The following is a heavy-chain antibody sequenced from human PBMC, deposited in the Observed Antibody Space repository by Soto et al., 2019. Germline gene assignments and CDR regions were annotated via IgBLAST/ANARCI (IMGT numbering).Heavy chain of an antibody. CDR3: ARVGYDFCFDY. CDR1: GFTFSSYA. Sequence: QVQLVESGGGVVQPGRSLRLSCAASGFTFSSYAMHWVRQAPGKGLEWVAVISYDGSNKYYADSVKGRFTISRDNSKNALYLQMNSLRAEDTAVYYCARVGYDFCFDYWGRGTLVTVSS. CDR2: ISYDGSNK. V-gene: IGHV3-30-3*01. D-gene: IGHD3-3*01. J-gene: IGHJ4*02.